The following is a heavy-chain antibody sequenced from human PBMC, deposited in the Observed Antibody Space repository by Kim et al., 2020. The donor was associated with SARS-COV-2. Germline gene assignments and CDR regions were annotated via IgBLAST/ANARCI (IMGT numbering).Heavy chain of an antibody. Sequence: ADSVKGRFTIARDNAKNSLYLQMNSRRAEDTAVYYCASVGKASHSYGFNYWGQGTLVTVSS. V-gene: IGHV3-11*04. D-gene: IGHD5-18*01. J-gene: IGHJ4*02. CDR3: ASVGKASHSYGFNY.